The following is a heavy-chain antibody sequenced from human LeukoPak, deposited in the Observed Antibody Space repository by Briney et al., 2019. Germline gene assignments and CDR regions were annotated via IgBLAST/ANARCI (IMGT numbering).Heavy chain of an antibody. J-gene: IGHJ4*02. V-gene: IGHV3-43*02. CDR3: ARESESSGWYDY. Sequence: GGSLRLSCAAPGFMFHDYAIHWVRQAPGKGLEWVSLISGDGGSTFYADSVKGRFTISRDNSKNSLYLQMNSLRSDDTALYYCARESESSGWYDYWGQGTLVAVSS. D-gene: IGHD6-19*01. CDR1: GFMFHDYA. CDR2: ISGDGGST.